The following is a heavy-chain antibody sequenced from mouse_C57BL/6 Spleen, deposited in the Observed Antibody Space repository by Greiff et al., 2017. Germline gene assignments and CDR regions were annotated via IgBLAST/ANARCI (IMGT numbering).Heavy chain of an antibody. D-gene: IGHD3-2*02. V-gene: IGHV1-80*01. CDR2: IYPGDGDT. Sequence: QVQLQQSGAELVKPGASVKISCKASGYAFSSYWMNWVKQRPGKGLEWIGQIYPGDGDTNYNGKFKGKATLTADKSSSTAYMQLGSLTSEDSAVYFCAREGYQAWCAYWGQGTLVTVSA. CDR3: AREGYQAWCAY. J-gene: IGHJ3*01. CDR1: GYAFSSYW.